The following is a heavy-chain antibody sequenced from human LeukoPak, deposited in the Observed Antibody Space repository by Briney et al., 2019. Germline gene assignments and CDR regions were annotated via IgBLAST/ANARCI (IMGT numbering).Heavy chain of an antibody. CDR1: GFTFSTYW. D-gene: IGHD3-9*01. J-gene: IGHJ4*02. CDR2: VSPEGSRT. Sequence: GGPLRLSCAASGFTFSTYWMHWVRQAPGKGLVRVARVSPEGSRTTYADSVKGRFTISRDNDRNTLYLQMNSLRVEDTAVYYCARDLDWLLFDYWGQGTLATVSS. CDR3: ARDLDWLLFDY. V-gene: IGHV3-74*03.